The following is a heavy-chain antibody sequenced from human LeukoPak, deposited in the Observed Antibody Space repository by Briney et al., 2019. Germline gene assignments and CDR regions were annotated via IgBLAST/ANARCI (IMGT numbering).Heavy chain of an antibody. CDR3: ARGYFDWLLSTRYYFDY. CDR2: INPNSGGT. J-gene: IGHJ4*02. V-gene: IGHV1-2*02. D-gene: IGHD3-9*01. CDR1: GYTFTGYY. Sequence: ASVRVSCKASGYTFTGYYMHWVRQAPGQGLEWMGWINPNSGGTNYAQKFQGRVTMTRDTSISTAYMELSRLRSDDTAVYYCARGYFDWLLSTRYYFDYWGQGTLVTVSS.